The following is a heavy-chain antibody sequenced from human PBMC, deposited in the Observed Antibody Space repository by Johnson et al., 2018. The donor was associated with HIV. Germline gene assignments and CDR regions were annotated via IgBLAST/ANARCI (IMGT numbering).Heavy chain of an antibody. J-gene: IGHJ3*01. D-gene: IGHD3-16*02. CDR3: ARTEMITLGGVIVLGGAFDV. CDR2: ISYDGSNK. V-gene: IGHV3-30-3*01. CDR1: GFTFSSFA. Sequence: VQLVESGGGVVQPGRSLRLSCEGSGFTFSSFAIHWVRQAPGNGLEWVALISYDGSNKYYADSVKGRFTISRYNSKNTLYLQMNSLRAEDTAVYYCARTEMITLGGVIVLGGAFDVWGQGTMVTVSS.